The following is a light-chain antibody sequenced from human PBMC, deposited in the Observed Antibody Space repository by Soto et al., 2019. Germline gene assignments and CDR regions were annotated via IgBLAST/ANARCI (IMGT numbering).Light chain of an antibody. CDR2: DVS. J-gene: IGLJ1*01. Sequence: QSALTQPRSVSGSPGQSVTISCTGTSSDVGGYKHVSWYQQYPGKAPKLMIYDVSKRPSGVPDRFSGSTSGNTASLTISGLQAEDEADYYCCSYAGSYTYVFGTGTKLTVL. CDR3: CSYAGSYTYV. CDR1: SSDVGGYKH. V-gene: IGLV2-11*01.